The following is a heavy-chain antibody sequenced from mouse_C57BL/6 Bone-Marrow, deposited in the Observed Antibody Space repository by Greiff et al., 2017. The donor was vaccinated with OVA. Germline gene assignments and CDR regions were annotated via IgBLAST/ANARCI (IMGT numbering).Heavy chain of an antibody. CDR2: INPNNGGT. D-gene: IGHD2-5*01. J-gene: IGHJ2*01. CDR3: ARGNYSNYLDY. CDR1: GYTFTDYY. V-gene: IGHV1-26*01. Sequence: EVQLQQSGPELVKPGASVKISCKASGYTFTDYYMNWVKQSHGKSLEWIGDINPNNGGTSYNQKFKGKATLTVDKSSSTAYMELRSLTSEDSAVYYCARGNYSNYLDYWGQGTTLTVSS.